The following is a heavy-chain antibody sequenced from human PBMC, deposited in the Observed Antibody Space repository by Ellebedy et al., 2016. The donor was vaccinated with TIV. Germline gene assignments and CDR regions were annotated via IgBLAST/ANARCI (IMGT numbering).Heavy chain of an antibody. CDR3: ARDEGGSGSLSY. J-gene: IGHJ4*02. D-gene: IGHD3-10*01. CDR1: GGSISSGAFY. CDR2: IFYSGST. V-gene: IGHV4-31*03. Sequence: MPSETLSLTCTVSGGSISSGAFYWTWIRQQPGKGLEWIGNIFYSGSTYYKSSLKSRITISLDRSKNQFSLSLSSVTAAETAVYFCARDEGGSGSLSYWGQGTLVTVSS.